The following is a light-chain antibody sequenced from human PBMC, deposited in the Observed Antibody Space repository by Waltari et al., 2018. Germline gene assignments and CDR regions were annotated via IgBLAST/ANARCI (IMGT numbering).Light chain of an antibody. V-gene: IGLV2-14*01. J-gene: IGLJ1*01. CDR1: SSDVGGYNS. CDR3: SSYTSSSLYV. CDR2: EVS. Sequence: QSALTPPASVSGSPGQSITISCTGTSSDVGGYNSVSWYQQHPGKAPKLMIYEVSNRPSGVSNRFSGSKSGNTASLTISGLQAEDEADYYCSSYTSSSLYVFGTGTKVTVL.